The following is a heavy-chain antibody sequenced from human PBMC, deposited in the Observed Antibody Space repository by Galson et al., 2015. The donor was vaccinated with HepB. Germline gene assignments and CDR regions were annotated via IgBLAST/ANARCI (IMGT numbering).Heavy chain of an antibody. CDR2: ISSNGGST. CDR3: ATYYYDSSGYYYGYYYYGMDV. D-gene: IGHD3-22*01. Sequence: SLRLSCAASGFTFSSYAMHWVRQAPGQGLEYVSAISSNGGSTYYADSVKGRFTISRDNSKNTLYLQMSSLRAEDTAVYYCATYYYDSSGYYYGYYYYGMDVWGQGTTVTVSS. V-gene: IGHV3-64D*09. CDR1: GFTFSSYA. J-gene: IGHJ6*02.